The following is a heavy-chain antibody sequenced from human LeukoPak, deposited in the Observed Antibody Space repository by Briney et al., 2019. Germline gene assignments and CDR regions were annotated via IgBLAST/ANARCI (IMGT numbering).Heavy chain of an antibody. CDR1: GGSISSSNYF. D-gene: IGHD6-19*01. Sequence: PSETLSLTCTVSGGSISSSNYFWGWLRQPPGKGLEWIGTLFDNGTIYYGQSFKSRVTISVDTSKNQFSLKLSSVTAADTAVYYCARATRGYSSGWYGYWGQGTLVTVSS. CDR2: LFDNGTI. CDR3: ARATRGYSSGWYGY. V-gene: IGHV4-39*07. J-gene: IGHJ4*02.